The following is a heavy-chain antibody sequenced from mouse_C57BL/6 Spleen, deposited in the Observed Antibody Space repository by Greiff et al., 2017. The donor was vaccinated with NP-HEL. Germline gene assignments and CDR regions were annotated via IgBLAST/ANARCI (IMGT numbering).Heavy chain of an antibody. J-gene: IGHJ2*01. V-gene: IGHV1-9*01. CDR1: GYTFTGYW. D-gene: IGHD2-4*01. CDR2: ILPGSGST. CDR3: ARRIYYDYDDGYYFDY. Sequence: QVQLQQSGAELMKPGASVKLSCKATGYTFTGYWIEWVKQRPGHGLEWIGEILPGSGSTNYNEKFKGKATFTADTSSNTAYMQLSSLTTEDSAIYYCARRIYYDYDDGYYFDYWGQGTTLTVSS.